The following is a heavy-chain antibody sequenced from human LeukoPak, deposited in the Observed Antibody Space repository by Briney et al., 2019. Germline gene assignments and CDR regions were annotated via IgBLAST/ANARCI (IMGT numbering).Heavy chain of an antibody. CDR2: IYTSGST. V-gene: IGHV4-4*07. J-gene: IGHJ5*01. Sequence: SETLSLTCTVSGGSISSYYWSWIRQPAGKGLEWIGRIYTSGSTNYNPSLKSRVTMSVDTSKNQFSLKLSSVTAADTAVYYCVRGWGHYFGSGSYVWFDSWGQGTLVTVSS. D-gene: IGHD3-10*01. CDR1: GGSISSYY. CDR3: VRGWGHYFGSGSYVWFDS.